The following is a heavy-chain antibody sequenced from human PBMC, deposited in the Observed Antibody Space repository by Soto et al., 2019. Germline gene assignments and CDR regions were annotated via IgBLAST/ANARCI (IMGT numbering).Heavy chain of an antibody. V-gene: IGHV3-30*03. J-gene: IGHJ4*02. CDR2: ISYDGSNE. Sequence: GGSLRLSCAASGFTFSTYGMHWVRQAPGKGLEWVAVISYDGSNEYFADSVKGRFTISRDNSKNTLYLQMNSLRVDDTAVYFCAGGSGSYYKAPDCWGQGTLVTVSS. D-gene: IGHD3-10*01. CDR1: GFTFSTYG. CDR3: AGGSGSYYKAPDC.